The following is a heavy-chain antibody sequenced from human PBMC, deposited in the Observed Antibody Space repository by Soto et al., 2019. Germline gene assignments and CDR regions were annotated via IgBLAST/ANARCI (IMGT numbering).Heavy chain of an antibody. CDR1: GGSIISGDYY. CDR2: IYYSGDT. V-gene: IGHV4-30-4*08. CDR3: AREGALPFGGNSDYYSTMDV. J-gene: IGHJ6*02. Sequence: SETLSLTCTVSGGSIISGDYYWSWIRQPPGKGLEWIGYIYYSGDTSYNPSLKSRVTISIDTSKNQFSLKLSSVTAADTAFHYCAREGALPFGGNSDYYSTMDVWGQGTTVTVSS. D-gene: IGHD2-21*02.